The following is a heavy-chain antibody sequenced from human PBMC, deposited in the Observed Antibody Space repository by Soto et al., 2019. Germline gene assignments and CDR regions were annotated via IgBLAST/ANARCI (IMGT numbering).Heavy chain of an antibody. Sequence: QVQLVQSGAEVKKPGSSVKVSCKASGGTFSSYTISWVRQAPGQGLEWMGRIIPILGIANYAQKFQGRVTITADKSTSTAYMELSSLRSEDTAVDYCARETGTMIVEQWGQGTLVTVSS. CDR3: ARETGTMIVEQ. J-gene: IGHJ4*02. V-gene: IGHV1-69*02. D-gene: IGHD3-22*01. CDR2: IIPILGIA. CDR1: GGTFSSYT.